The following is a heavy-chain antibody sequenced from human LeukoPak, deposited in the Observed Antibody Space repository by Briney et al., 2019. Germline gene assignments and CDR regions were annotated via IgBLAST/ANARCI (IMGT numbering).Heavy chain of an antibody. CDR3: AQWSRYFDY. Sequence: GGSLRLSCVASGFTFNNYAMTWVRQAPGKGLEWVSAISSSGYSTYYADSVKGRFTISRDNSKNTLYLQMNSLRAEDTALYFCAQWSRYFDYWGQGTLVTVSS. CDR1: GFTFNNYA. J-gene: IGHJ4*02. D-gene: IGHD1-26*01. CDR2: ISSSGYST. V-gene: IGHV3-23*01.